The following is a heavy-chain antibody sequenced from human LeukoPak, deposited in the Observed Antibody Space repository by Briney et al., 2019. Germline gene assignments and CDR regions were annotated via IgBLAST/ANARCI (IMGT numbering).Heavy chain of an antibody. V-gene: IGHV4-59*04. J-gene: IGHJ5*02. CDR2: FYHIGST. CDR3: ARRISGAWFDP. Sequence: SETLSLTCSVSGGSISSYYWGWIRQPPGKGLDWIGLFYHIGSTYYNPSLKSRGTMSGDTSKNQFSLNLSSVTAADTVLYYCARRISGAWFDPWGQGTLVTVS. D-gene: IGHD2-15*01. CDR1: GGSISSYY.